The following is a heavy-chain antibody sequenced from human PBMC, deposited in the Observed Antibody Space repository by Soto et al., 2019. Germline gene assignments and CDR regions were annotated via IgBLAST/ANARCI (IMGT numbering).Heavy chain of an antibody. CDR1: GYTFTSYD. V-gene: IGHV1-8*01. D-gene: IGHD2-15*01. J-gene: IGHJ4*02. CDR3: ARSAHEVCSADDD. CDR2: MNPNSGNT. Sequence: ASVKVSCKASGYTFTSYDINWVRQATGQGLEWMGWMNPNSGNTGYAQKFQGRVTMTRNTSISTAYMELSSLRSEDTAVYYCARSAHEVCSADDDWGQGTLVTVSS.